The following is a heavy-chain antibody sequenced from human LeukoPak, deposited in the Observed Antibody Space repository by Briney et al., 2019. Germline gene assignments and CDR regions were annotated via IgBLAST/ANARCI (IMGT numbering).Heavy chain of an antibody. CDR3: ARGVAGDAFDI. J-gene: IGHJ3*02. CDR1: GGTFSSYT. CDR2: IIPIFGSA. D-gene: IGHD6-19*01. V-gene: IGHV1-69*13. Sequence: SVSVSCKASGGTFSSYTISWVRQAPGQGLEWMGGIIPIFGSANYAQNFQGRVTITADESTSTAYMELSSLRSEDTAVYYCARGVAGDAFDIWGKGTMVTVSS.